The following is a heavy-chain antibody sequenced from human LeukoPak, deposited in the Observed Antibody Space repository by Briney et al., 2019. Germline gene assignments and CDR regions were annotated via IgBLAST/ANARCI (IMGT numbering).Heavy chain of an antibody. CDR3: AKGYCSSTNCKESFFDY. CDR2: ISASGGST. V-gene: IGHV3-23*01. CDR1: GFTFSNYG. D-gene: IGHD2-2*01. J-gene: IGHJ4*02. Sequence: TGGSLRLSCAASGFTFSNYGMHWVRQAPGKGLEWVSTISASGGSTYYFVKGRFTISRDNSKNTLYLQMNSLRAEDTAVYYCAKGYCSSTNCKESFFDYWGQGTLVTVSS.